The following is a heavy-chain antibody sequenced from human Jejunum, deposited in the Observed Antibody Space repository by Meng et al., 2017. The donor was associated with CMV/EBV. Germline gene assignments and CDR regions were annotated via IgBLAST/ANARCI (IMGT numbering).Heavy chain of an antibody. CDR2: ISSISSTK. D-gene: IGHD5-18*01. CDR1: GFTFRRYG. Sequence: GFTFRRYGMNWVRQAPGKGLEWVSFISSISSTKYYADSVKGRFTISRDNAKNSLYLEMNSLTAEDTAVYYCTRDRGYSYGLFDYWGQGTLVTVSS. CDR3: TRDRGYSYGLFDY. J-gene: IGHJ4*02. V-gene: IGHV3-48*04.